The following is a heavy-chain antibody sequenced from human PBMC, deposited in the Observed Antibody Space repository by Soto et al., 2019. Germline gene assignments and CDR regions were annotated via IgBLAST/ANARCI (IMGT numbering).Heavy chain of an antibody. CDR2: IYHSGST. Sequence: QVQLQESGPGLVKPSGTLSLTCAVSGGSISSSNWWSWVRQPPGKGLGWIGEIYHSGSTNYNPSLKSRVTISVDKSKNQFSLKLTSVTAADMAVYYCAARRDGYPAYDYWGQGTLVTVSS. V-gene: IGHV4-4*02. CDR1: GGSISSSNW. D-gene: IGHD5-12*01. J-gene: IGHJ4*02. CDR3: AARRDGYPAYDY.